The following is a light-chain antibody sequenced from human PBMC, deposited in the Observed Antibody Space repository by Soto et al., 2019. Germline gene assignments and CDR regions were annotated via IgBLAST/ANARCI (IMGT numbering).Light chain of an antibody. CDR1: QNVNNY. CDR3: QQRTNVFT. J-gene: IGKJ3*01. V-gene: IGKV3-11*01. CDR2: DAS. Sequence: EVVLTQSPVTLSLSPGERATLYCRASQNVNNYLAWYQQKPGQAPRLLIYDASNRATGIPARFSGGGSGADFFLTISSLEPEDFAVYYCQQRTNVFTFGPGTKVDIK.